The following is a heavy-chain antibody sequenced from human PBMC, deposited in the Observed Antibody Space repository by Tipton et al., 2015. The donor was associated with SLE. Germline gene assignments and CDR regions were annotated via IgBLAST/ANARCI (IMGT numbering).Heavy chain of an antibody. CDR3: AKLARLRLGDLWEYFDY. D-gene: IGHD3-16*01. J-gene: IGHJ4*02. CDR1: GFTFSSYG. CDR2: ISSSSSYI. Sequence: SLRLSCAASGFTFSSYGMHWVRQAPGKGLEWVSSISSSSSYIYYADSVKGRFTISRDNSKNRLSLQMNSLRAEDTAVYYCAKLARLRLGDLWEYFDYWGQGTLVTVPS. V-gene: IGHV3-21*04.